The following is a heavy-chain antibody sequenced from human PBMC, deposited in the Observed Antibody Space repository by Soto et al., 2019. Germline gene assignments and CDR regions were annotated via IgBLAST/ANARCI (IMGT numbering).Heavy chain of an antibody. CDR1: GGSITTYY. V-gene: IGHV4-4*07. Sequence: QVQLQESGPGLVKPSETLSLTCTVSGGSITTYYWSWIRQPAGKGLEWIGRIYGSGTTNNNPSLKSRVTLSVDTSKNQFSLKLTSVTAADTAVYYWAGGDMAANHRVLSLDYWGQGTLVTVSS. D-gene: IGHD3-16*01. CDR2: IYGSGTT. CDR3: AGGDMAANHRVLSLDY. J-gene: IGHJ4*02.